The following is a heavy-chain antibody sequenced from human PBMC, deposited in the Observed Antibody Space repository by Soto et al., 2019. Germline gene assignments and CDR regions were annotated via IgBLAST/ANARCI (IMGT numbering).Heavy chain of an antibody. J-gene: IGHJ5*02. V-gene: IGHV1-69*01. CDR2: IIPIFGPA. CDR3: ARGERTSGAGWFDP. Sequence: QVQLVQSGAEVKKPGSSVKVSCKASGGTFSSYAISWVRQAPGQGLEWMGGIIPIFGPANYAQKFQGRVQIIADESTSTAYMELSSMSSDDTAVYYCARGERTSGAGWFDPWGQGTLVTVSS. CDR1: GGTFSSYA. D-gene: IGHD1-1*01.